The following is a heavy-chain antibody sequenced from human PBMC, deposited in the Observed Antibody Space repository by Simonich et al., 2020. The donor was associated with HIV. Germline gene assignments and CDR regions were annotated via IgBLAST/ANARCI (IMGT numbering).Heavy chain of an antibody. V-gene: IGHV3-33*01. CDR1: GFTFDSYG. CDR2: IWYDGRNK. CDR3: ARGGWELYGGAFDI. J-gene: IGHJ3*02. Sequence: QVQLVESGGGVVQPGRSLRLSCAASGFTFDSYGMHWVRQAPGEWMGWVAGIWYDGRNKYYADPVKGRFTISSDNSKNTLSLQMKSLRAEDTAFYYCARGGWELYGGAFDIWGQGTMVTVSS. D-gene: IGHD1-26*01.